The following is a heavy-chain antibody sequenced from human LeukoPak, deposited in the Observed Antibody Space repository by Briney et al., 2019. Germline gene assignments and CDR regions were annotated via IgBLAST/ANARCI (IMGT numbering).Heavy chain of an antibody. J-gene: IGHJ4*02. CDR1: GFAFNSYS. CDR2: ISSSSSTI. CDR3: ARMQQLVRVD. D-gene: IGHD6-13*01. Sequence: GGSLRLSCAASGFAFNSYSMNWVRQAPGKGLEWVSYISSSSSTIYYADSVKGRFTISRDNAKNSLYLQMNSLRDEDTAVYYCARMQQLVRVDWGQGTLVTVSS. V-gene: IGHV3-48*02.